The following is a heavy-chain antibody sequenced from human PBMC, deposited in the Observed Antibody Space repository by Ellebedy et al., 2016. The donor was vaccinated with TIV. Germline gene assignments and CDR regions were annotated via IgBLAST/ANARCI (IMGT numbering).Heavy chain of an antibody. D-gene: IGHD1-14*01. CDR3: ARDPPSASTRTWA. CDR1: GFTFSTYA. V-gene: IGHV3-64*04. J-gene: IGHJ4*02. CDR2: ISSNGGST. Sequence: GGSLRLXCSASGFTFSTYAMHWVRQAPGRGLEYVAGISSNGGSTYYADSVKGRFTISRDNSNNTLYLQMNNLRAEDTAVYFCARDPPSASTRTWAWGQGALVTVSS.